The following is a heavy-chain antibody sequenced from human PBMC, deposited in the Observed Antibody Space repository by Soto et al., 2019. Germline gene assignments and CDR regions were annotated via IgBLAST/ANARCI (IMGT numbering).Heavy chain of an antibody. V-gene: IGHV1-8*01. J-gene: IGHJ6*02. CDR1: GYTFTSYD. D-gene: IGHD1-1*01. Sequence: QVQLVQSGAEVKKPGASVKVSCKASGYTFTSYDINWVRQATGQGLEWMGWMNPNSGNTGYAQKFQGRVTMTRNTSISTAYMELSSLRXEDTAVXYCXRERTGTTSMDVWGQGTTVTVSS. CDR3: XRERTGTTSMDV. CDR2: MNPNSGNT.